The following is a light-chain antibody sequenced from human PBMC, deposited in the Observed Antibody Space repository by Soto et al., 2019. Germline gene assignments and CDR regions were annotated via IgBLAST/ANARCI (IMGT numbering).Light chain of an antibody. CDR2: EVN. V-gene: IGLV2-8*01. CDR3: NSHAGSHNLWV. J-gene: IGLJ3*02. CDR1: SSDVGAYNS. Sequence: QSALTQPPSASGSPGQSVTISCTGTSSDVGAYNSVSWYQQHPGKAPKLMIYEVNKRPSGVPDRFSGSKSGNTASLTVSGLQAEDEADYYCNSHAGSHNLWVFGGGTKLTVL.